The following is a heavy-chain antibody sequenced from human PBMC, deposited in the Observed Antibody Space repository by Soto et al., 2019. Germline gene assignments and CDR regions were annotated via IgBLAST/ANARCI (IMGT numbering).Heavy chain of an antibody. CDR1: GFTFSSYA. D-gene: IGHD2-15*01. V-gene: IGHV3-30-3*01. J-gene: IGHJ4*02. CDR3: ARDMCSGGSCYCFYY. Sequence: QVQLVESGGGVVQPGRSLRLSCAASGFTFSSYAMHWVRQAPGKGLEWVAVISYDGSNKYYADSVKGRFTISRDNSKNTLYLQMNSLRAEDTAVYYCARDMCSGGSCYCFYYWGQGTLVTVSS. CDR2: ISYDGSNK.